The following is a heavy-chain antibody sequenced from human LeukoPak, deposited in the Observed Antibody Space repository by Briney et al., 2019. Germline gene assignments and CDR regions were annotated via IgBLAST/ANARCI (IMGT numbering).Heavy chain of an antibody. D-gene: IGHD5-24*01. V-gene: IGHV5-51*01. CDR2: IYNGDSDT. Sequence: GAALQISCKGSGSSFTSYWIGWVRQMAGKGLEWMGIIYNGDSDTRYSPSFQGQVTISAEKSISTAYLQWSSLKASDTAMYYCARREMAMNGGDAFDIWGQGTMVTVSS. J-gene: IGHJ3*02. CDR3: ARREMAMNGGDAFDI. CDR1: GSSFTSYW.